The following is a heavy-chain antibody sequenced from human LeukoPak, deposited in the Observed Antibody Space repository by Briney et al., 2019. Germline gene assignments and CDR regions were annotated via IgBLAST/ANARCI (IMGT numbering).Heavy chain of an antibody. V-gene: IGHV3-23*01. Sequence: GGSLRLSCAASGFTLSGYAMTWVRQAPGRGLEWVSSVDGGGGGTYYADSVKGRFTISRDNSKDTLYLQMNGLRAEDTAVYFCAKQSAGSAAWYSLHYDFWGQGTLVTVSS. D-gene: IGHD6-13*01. J-gene: IGHJ4*02. CDR2: VDGGGGGT. CDR3: AKQSAGSAAWYSLHYDF. CDR1: GFTLSGYA.